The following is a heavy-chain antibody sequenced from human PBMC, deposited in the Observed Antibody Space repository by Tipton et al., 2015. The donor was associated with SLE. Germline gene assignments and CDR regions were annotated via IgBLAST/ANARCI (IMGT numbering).Heavy chain of an antibody. CDR1: GGSMNSYS. D-gene: IGHD2-15*01. Sequence: TLSLTCSVSGGSMNSYSWSWIRQSPGKGLEWIGYSFYLGSAKYNPSLKSRVAISVDTSKKEFSLKLSSVTAADTAVYYCARGIGSFDIWGQGTMVTVSS. J-gene: IGHJ3*02. V-gene: IGHV4-59*08. CDR3: ARGIGSFDI. CDR2: SFYLGSA.